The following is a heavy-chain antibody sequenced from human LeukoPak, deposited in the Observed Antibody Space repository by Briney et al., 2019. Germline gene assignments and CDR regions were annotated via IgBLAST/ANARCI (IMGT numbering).Heavy chain of an antibody. CDR3: AKRRSYSGYDIDY. V-gene: IGHV3-23*01. J-gene: IGHJ4*02. CDR1: GFTFSNYA. D-gene: IGHD5-12*01. Sequence: PGGSLRLSCAASGFTFSNYAMTWVRQAPGKGLEWVSAITATSDTTYYVDSVKGRFTISRDISKDTLYLQMNSLRAEDTALYYCAKRRSYSGYDIDYWGQGTLVTVSS. CDR2: ITATSDTT.